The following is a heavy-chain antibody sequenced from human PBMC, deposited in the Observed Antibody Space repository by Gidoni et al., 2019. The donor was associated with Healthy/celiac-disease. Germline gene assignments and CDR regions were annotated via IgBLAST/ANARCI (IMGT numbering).Heavy chain of an antibody. J-gene: IGHJ4*02. CDR1: GGSFSGYY. Sequence: QVQLQQCGAGLLKPSETLSLTCAVSGGSFSGYYWSWIRQPPGKGLEWIGEINHSGSTNYNPSLKSRVTISVDTSKNQFSLKLSSVTAADTAVYYCARDGYSYSYYFDYWGQGTLVTVSS. D-gene: IGHD5-18*01. CDR3: ARDGYSYSYYFDY. V-gene: IGHV4-34*01. CDR2: INHSGST.